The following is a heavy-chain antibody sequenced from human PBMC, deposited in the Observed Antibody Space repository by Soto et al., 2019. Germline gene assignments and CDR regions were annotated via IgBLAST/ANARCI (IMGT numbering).Heavy chain of an antibody. CDR2: INHSGST. CDR3: ARDQVTTSIYYGMDV. Sequence: SETLSLTCAVYGGSLSGYYWSWIRQPPGKGLEWIGEINHSGSTNYNPSLKSRVTISVDTSKNQFSLKLSSVTAADTAVYYCARDQVTTSIYYGMDVWGQGTTVTVSS. CDR1: GGSLSGYY. J-gene: IGHJ6*02. D-gene: IGHD4-17*01. V-gene: IGHV4-34*01.